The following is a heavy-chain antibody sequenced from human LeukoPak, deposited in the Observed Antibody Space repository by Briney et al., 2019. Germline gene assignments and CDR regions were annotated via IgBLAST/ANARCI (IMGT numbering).Heavy chain of an antibody. Sequence: GGSLRLSCAASRFTFTSYAMSWVRQAPGKGLEWVSAISGSGGSTYYADSVKGRFTISRDNSKNTLFLQMNSLRAEDTAVYYCAKGGTSSWHSFDYWGQGTLVTVSS. J-gene: IGHJ4*02. CDR2: ISGSGGST. V-gene: IGHV3-23*01. CDR1: RFTFTSYA. CDR3: AKGGTSSWHSFDY. D-gene: IGHD6-13*01.